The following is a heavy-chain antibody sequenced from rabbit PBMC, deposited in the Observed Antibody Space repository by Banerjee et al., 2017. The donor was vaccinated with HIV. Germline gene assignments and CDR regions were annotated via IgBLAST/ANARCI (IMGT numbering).Heavy chain of an antibody. V-gene: IGHV1S40*01. CDR2: IYTSSGNT. Sequence: QSLEESGGDLVKPGASLTLTCTASGFDFSSSYYMCWVRQAPGKGLEWIACIYTSSGNTYYASWAKGRFTISKTSSTTVTLQMTSLTAADTAPYFCARDPYGYVGLPYYGMDLWGQGTLVTVS. J-gene: IGHJ6*01. CDR1: GFDFSSSYY. D-gene: IGHD6-1*01. CDR3: ARDPYGYVGLPYYGMDL.